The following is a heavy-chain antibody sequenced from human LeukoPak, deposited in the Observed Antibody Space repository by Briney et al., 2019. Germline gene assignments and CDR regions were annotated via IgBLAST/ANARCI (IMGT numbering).Heavy chain of an antibody. CDR3: ASVRIFRKTLYGMDV. CDR2: IYYSEST. J-gene: IGHJ6*02. CDR1: GGSISSYY. V-gene: IGHV4-59*01. D-gene: IGHD3-3*01. Sequence: SETLSLTCTVSGGSISSYYWRWIRQPPGKGQEWLGYIYYSESTNYNHSLKSRVTISVDTSKNQFSLKLSSVTAADTAVYYCASVRIFRKTLYGMDVWGQGTTVTVSS.